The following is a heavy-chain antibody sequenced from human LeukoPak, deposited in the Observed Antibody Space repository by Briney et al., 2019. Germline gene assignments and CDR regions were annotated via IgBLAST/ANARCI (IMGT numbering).Heavy chain of an antibody. D-gene: IGHD1-26*01. CDR2: ISSSSSYI. CDR1: GFTFSSYS. CDR3: ARDLRGSSDFDY. V-gene: IGHV3-21*01. J-gene: IGHJ4*02. Sequence: GGSLRLSCAASGFTFSSYSMNWVRQAPGKGLEWVSSISSSSSYIYYADSVKGRFTISRDNAKNSLYLQMNSLRAEDTAVYYCARDLRGSSDFDYWGQGTLVTVSS.